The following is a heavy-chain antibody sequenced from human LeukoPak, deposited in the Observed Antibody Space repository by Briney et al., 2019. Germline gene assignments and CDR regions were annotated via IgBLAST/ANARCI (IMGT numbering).Heavy chain of an antibody. J-gene: IGHJ6*02. CDR1: GFTFSSYW. CDR3: ARDQINGGSGSYWYEIYYYYYGMDV. CDR2: IKQDGSDK. Sequence: PGGSLRLSCAASGFTFSSYWMSWVRQAPGKGLEWVANIKQDGSDKYYVDSVRGRFTISRDNAKISLYLQINSLRAEDTAVYYCARDQINGGSGSYWYEIYYYYYGMDVWGQGTTVTVSS. V-gene: IGHV3-7*01. D-gene: IGHD3-10*01.